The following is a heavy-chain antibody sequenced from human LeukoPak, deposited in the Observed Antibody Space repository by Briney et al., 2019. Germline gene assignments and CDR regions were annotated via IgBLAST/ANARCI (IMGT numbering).Heavy chain of an antibody. D-gene: IGHD3-9*01. Sequence: ASVKVSCKASGYTFTSYGISWVRQAPGQGLEWMGWISTYNADTDYAQNLQGRVTMTTDTSTSTAYMELRSLRSDDTAVYYCARDPGQYYDILTGYYTPHYFDYWGQGTLVTVSS. V-gene: IGHV1-18*01. J-gene: IGHJ4*02. CDR1: GYTFTSYG. CDR2: ISTYNADT. CDR3: ARDPGQYYDILTGYYTPHYFDY.